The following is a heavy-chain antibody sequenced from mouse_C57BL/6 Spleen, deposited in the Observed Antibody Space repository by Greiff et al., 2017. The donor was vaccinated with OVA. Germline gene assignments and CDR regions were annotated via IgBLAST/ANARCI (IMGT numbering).Heavy chain of an antibody. J-gene: IGHJ3*01. D-gene: IGHD4-1*01. V-gene: IGHV5-4*01. CDR3: ARDRTAGTWAD. Sequence: EVKLQESGGGLVKPGGSLTLSCAASGFTFSSYAMSWVRQTPEKRLEWVATISDGGSYTYYPDNVKGRFTISRDNTKNNPYLQMSHLKSEDTALDYCARDRTAGTWADWGQGTLVTVSA. CDR1: GFTFSSYA. CDR2: ISDGGSYT.